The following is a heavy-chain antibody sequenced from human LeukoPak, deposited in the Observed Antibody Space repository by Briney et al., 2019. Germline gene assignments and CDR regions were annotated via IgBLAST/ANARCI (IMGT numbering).Heavy chain of an antibody. CDR2: IYSGGST. CDR3: ARQVGATSPGDY. CDR1: GFTFSSYA. J-gene: IGHJ4*02. Sequence: GGSLRLSCAVSGFTFSSYAMSWVRQAPGKGLEWVSVIYSGGSTYYADSVKGRFTISRDNSKNTLYLQMNSLRAEDTAVYYCARQVGATSPGDYWGQGTLVTVSS. V-gene: IGHV3-66*04. D-gene: IGHD1-26*01.